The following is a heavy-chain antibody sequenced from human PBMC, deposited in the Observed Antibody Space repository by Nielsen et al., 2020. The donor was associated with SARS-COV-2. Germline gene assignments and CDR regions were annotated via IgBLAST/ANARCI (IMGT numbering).Heavy chain of an antibody. V-gene: IGHV3-30*04. Sequence: GESLKISCAASGFTFSSYAMHWVRQAPGKGLEWVAVISYDGSNKYYADSVKGRFTISRDNSKNTLYLQMNSLRAEDTAVYYCAGFQVVMEYWGQGTLVTVSS. CDR2: ISYDGSNK. CDR3: AGFQVVMEY. J-gene: IGHJ4*02. CDR1: GFTFSSYA. D-gene: IGHD3-22*01.